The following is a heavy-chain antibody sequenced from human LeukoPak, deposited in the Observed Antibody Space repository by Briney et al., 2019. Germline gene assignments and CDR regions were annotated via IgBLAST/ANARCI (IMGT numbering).Heavy chain of an antibody. J-gene: IGHJ4*02. Sequence: GASVKVSCKASGGTLSSYTITWVRQAPGQGLEWMGGIIPIFGTADYAQKFQGRVTITADESTSTAYMELSSLRSEDTAVYYCAIPGASNSWGQGTRVTVS. V-gene: IGHV1-69*13. CDR3: AIPGASNS. CDR2: IIPIFGTA. CDR1: GGTLSSYT.